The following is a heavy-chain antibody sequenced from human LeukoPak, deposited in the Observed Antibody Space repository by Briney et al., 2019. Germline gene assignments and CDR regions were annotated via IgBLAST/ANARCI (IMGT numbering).Heavy chain of an antibody. D-gene: IGHD3-22*01. Sequence: GGSLRLSCAASGFTFSSYSMNWVRQAPGKGLEWVSYISSSSSTIYYAGSVKGRFTISRDNAKSSLYLQMNSLRDEDTAVYYCACLAYYDSSGSLYYFDYWGQGTLVTVSS. V-gene: IGHV3-48*02. CDR3: ACLAYYDSSGSLYYFDY. J-gene: IGHJ4*02. CDR1: GFTFSSYS. CDR2: ISSSSSTI.